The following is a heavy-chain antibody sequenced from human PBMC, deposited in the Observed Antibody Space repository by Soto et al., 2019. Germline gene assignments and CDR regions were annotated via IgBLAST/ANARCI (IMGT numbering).Heavy chain of an antibody. D-gene: IGHD6-19*01. J-gene: IGHJ4*02. V-gene: IGHV3-23*01. CDR1: GFNFNNYA. Sequence: GGSLRLSCATSGFNFNNYAMSWVRQAPGERLEWVSFISSSGGTTYYADSVKGRFTISRDNSRNTVFLQMNTLGAEDTAIYYCATFIAVTGPGWGRASEHWGQGTRVTVSS. CDR2: ISSSGGTT. CDR3: ATFIAVTGPGWGRASEH.